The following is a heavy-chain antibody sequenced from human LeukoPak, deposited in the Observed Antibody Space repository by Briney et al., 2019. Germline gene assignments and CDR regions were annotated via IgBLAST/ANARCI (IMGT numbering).Heavy chain of an antibody. CDR2: IDSGSDDI. D-gene: IGHD2-2*01. CDR1: GFTFSPYA. J-gene: IGHJ4*02. Sequence: GGSLRLSCAASGFTFSPYAMNWVRQAPGKGLEWVSYIDSGSDDIHYADSVRGRFTISRDNAKNTLYLQMKSLRAEDTAVYYCARATYQTSLIDYWGQGTLVTVSS. V-gene: IGHV3-21*05. CDR3: ARATYQTSLIDY.